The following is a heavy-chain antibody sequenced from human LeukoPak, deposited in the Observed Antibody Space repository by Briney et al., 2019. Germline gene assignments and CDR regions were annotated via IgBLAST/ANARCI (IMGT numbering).Heavy chain of an antibody. CDR2: IYSDNT. J-gene: IGHJ4*02. V-gene: IGHV3-53*01. CDR1: GFTVSCNS. Sequence: GGSLRLSCTVPGFTVSCNSMSWVRQAPGKGLEWVSFIYSDNTHYSDSVKGRFTISRDNSKNTLYLQMNSLRAEDTAVYYCARRAGAYSHPYDYWGQGTLVTVSS. CDR3: ARRAGAYSHPYDY. D-gene: IGHD4/OR15-4a*01.